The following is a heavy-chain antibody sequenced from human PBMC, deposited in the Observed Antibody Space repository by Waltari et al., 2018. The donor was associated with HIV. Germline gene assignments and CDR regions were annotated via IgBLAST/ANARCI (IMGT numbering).Heavy chain of an antibody. J-gene: IGHJ4*02. V-gene: IGHV1-69*01. CDR2: IIPIFGTA. CDR1: GGTFSSYA. CDR3: ARGSWDYVWGSYQTIRYFDY. Sequence: QVQLVQSGAAVKKPGSSVKVACKASGGTFSSYAISWVRQAPGQGLEWMGGIIPIFGTANYAQKFQGRVTITADESTSTAYMELSSLRSEDTAVYYCARGSWDYVWGSYQTIRYFDYWGQGTLVTVSS. D-gene: IGHD3-16*02.